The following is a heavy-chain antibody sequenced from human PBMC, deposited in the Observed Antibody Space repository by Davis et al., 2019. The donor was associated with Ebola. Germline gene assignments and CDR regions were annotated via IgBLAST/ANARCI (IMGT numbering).Heavy chain of an antibody. Sequence: SETLSLTCTVSGGSISDRNYYWAWIRQPPGKGLEWLGSLSYSGNTYYNPSLKSRVTIAVDTSKNQGSLKVSSVTAADTAVYYCARGEVAVAGTGLAYYYYGMDVWGKGTTVTVSS. D-gene: IGHD6-19*01. CDR2: LSYSGNT. J-gene: IGHJ6*04. V-gene: IGHV4-39*01. CDR3: ARGEVAVAGTGLAYYYYGMDV. CDR1: GGSISDRNYY.